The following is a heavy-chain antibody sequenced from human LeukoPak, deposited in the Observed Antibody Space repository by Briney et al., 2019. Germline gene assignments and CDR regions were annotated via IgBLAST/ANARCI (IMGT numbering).Heavy chain of an antibody. D-gene: IGHD1-26*01. V-gene: IGHV4-39*01. CDR3: ATRSERSGSYSRVEC. Sequence: PSETLSHTCTVSGGSISNTGSYWGWIRQPPGKGLEWIGSTFYSGNTYYSPSLKSRVTISVDTSKNQFSLKLSSVTAADTAAYYCATRSERSGSYSRVECWGQGTLVTVSS. J-gene: IGHJ4*02. CDR1: GGSISNTGSY. CDR2: TFYSGNT.